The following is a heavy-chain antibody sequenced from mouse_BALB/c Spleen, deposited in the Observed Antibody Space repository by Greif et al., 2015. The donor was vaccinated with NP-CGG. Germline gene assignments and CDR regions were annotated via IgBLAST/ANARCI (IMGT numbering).Heavy chain of an antibody. CDR3: ARDYYGSSWFAY. CDR1: GYTFTSYT. V-gene: IGHV1-4*01. D-gene: IGHD1-1*01. CDR2: INPSSGYT. Sequence: QVQLKHSGAELARPGASVKMSCKASGYTFTSYTMHWVKQRPGQGLEWIGYINPSSGYTNYNQKFKDKATLTADKSSSTAYMQLSSLTSEDSAVYYCARDYYGSSWFAYWGQGTLVTVSA. J-gene: IGHJ3*01.